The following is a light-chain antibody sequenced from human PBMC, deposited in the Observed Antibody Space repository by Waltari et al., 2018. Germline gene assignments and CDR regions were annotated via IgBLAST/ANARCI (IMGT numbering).Light chain of an antibody. CDR2: WAS. CDR3: QQYYTTPPT. V-gene: IGKV4-1*01. CDR1: QSVLYRSNNKNF. J-gene: IGKJ3*01. Sequence: DIVMTQSPDSLAVSLGERATINCQSRQSVLYRSNNKNFLAWYQQRPGQSPKLLIYWASTRESGVPDRFSGSGSGTDFTLTISSLQAEDVAVYYCQQYYTTPPTFGPGTKVDIK.